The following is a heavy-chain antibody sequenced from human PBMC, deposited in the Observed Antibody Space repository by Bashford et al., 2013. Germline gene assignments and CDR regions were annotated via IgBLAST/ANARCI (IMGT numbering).Heavy chain of an antibody. CDR3: ARDCTVTTRGLEYFQH. J-gene: IGHJ1*01. V-gene: IGHV1-3*01. CDR2: INVGNGNT. Sequence: GPSVERSTCKASGYTFTTYAIHWVRQAPGQSLEWMGWINVGNGNTKYSQKFQGRVTITTDTSASTGYMELSSLRSEDTAVYYCARDCTVTTRGLEYFQHWGQGHPGPPSPQ. CDR1: GYTFTTYA. D-gene: IGHD4-17*01.